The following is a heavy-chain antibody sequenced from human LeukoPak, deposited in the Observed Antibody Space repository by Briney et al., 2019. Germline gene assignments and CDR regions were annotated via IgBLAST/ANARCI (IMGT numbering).Heavy chain of an antibody. CDR3: AREGGPYRPLDY. Sequence: SETLSLTCTVSGGSISSDYWSWMRQPPGKGLEWIGYIYYTGTTYYNPSLKSRVTISLDTSENHISLQLTSVTAADTAVYYCAREGGPYRPLDYSGQGTLVTVSS. J-gene: IGHJ4*02. CDR2: IYYTGTT. CDR1: GGSISSDY. V-gene: IGHV4-59*12.